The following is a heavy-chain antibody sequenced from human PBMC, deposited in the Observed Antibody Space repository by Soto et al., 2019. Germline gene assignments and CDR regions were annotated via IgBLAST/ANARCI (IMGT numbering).Heavy chain of an antibody. CDR3: VRSVPAATCQYSGMDV. J-gene: IGHJ6*02. CDR1: GDSVSSSSC. CDR2: IYHSGTV. V-gene: IGHV4-4*02. Sequence: QVRLQESGPGLVEPSGTLSLTCAVSGDSVSSSSCWSWVRQAPGKGLEWIGEIYHSGTVNYNPSLASRVSVSVDKTMNQLSLNLKSVTSADTAVYYCVRSVPAATCQYSGMDVWCQVTTVTVSS. D-gene: IGHD2-2*01.